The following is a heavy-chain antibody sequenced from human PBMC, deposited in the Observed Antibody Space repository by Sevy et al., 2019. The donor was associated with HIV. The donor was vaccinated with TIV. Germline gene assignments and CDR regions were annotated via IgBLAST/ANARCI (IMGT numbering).Heavy chain of an antibody. D-gene: IGHD6-13*01. CDR3: AKSAAAGTFCYYYYMGV. Sequence: GGSLRLSCAASGFTFSSYAMSWVRQAPGKGLEWVSAISVSGGSTYYADSVKGRFTISRDNSKNTLYLQMNSLRAEDTAVYYCAKSAAAGTFCYYYYMGVWGQGTMVTVSS. CDR2: ISVSGGST. CDR1: GFTFSSYA. J-gene: IGHJ6*03. V-gene: IGHV3-23*01.